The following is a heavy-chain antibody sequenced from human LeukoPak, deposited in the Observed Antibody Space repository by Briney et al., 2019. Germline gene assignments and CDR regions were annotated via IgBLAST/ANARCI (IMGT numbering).Heavy chain of an antibody. CDR3: ARAPNADTAMALDY. Sequence: PSETLSLTCTVSGGSISSGGYYWSWIRQHPGKGLEWIGYIYYSGSTYYNPSLKSRVTISVDTSKNQFSLKLSSVTAADTAVYYCARAPNADTAMALDYWGQGTLVTVSS. V-gene: IGHV4-30-4*08. CDR2: IYYSGST. CDR1: GGSISSGGYY. J-gene: IGHJ4*02. D-gene: IGHD5-18*01.